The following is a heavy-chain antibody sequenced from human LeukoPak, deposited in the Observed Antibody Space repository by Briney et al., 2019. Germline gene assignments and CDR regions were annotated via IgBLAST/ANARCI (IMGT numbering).Heavy chain of an antibody. D-gene: IGHD3-16*01. V-gene: IGHV3-48*03. CDR1: GFSFSNFE. CDR3: VRDKGWD. J-gene: IGHJ4*02. CDR2: ISSSGSFI. Sequence: AGGSLRLSCAASGFSFSNFEVKWVRQAPGKGLEGVSYISSSGSFIYYADSVKGRFTISRDNAKNSLYLQMNSLRAEDTAVYYCVRDKGWDWGQGTLVTVSS.